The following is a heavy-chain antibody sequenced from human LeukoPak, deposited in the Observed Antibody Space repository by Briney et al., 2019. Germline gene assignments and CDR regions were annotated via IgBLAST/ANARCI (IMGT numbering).Heavy chain of an antibody. V-gene: IGHV3-23*01. CDR2: ISGSGSNT. Sequence: GGSLRLSCEASGFTFSNYAMTWVRQAPGQGLEWVSGISGSGSNTYYADSVKGRFTISGDNSKNTLYLQMSSLRAEDTAVYYCAKTYGSGTYPYYFDYWGLGTLVTVSS. J-gene: IGHJ4*02. D-gene: IGHD3-10*01. CDR1: GFTFSNYA. CDR3: AKTYGSGTYPYYFDY.